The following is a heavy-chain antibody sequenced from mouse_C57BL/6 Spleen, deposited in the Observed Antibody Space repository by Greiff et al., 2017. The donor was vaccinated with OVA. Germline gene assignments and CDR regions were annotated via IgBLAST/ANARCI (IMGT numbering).Heavy chain of an antibody. D-gene: IGHD2-2*01. CDR1: GYTFTDYY. Sequence: VKLQESGAELVKPGASVKISCKASGYTFTDYYINWVKQRPGQGLEWIGKIGPGSGSSYYNEKFKGKATLTADKSSSTAYMQLSSLTSEDSAVDFCAREMVTTGFDDWGQSTTLTVSS. V-gene: IGHV1-77*01. CDR2: IGPGSGSS. CDR3: AREMVTTGFDD. J-gene: IGHJ2*01.